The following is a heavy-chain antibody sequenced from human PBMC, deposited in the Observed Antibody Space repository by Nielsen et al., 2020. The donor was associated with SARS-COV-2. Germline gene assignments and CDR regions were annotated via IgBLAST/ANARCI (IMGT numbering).Heavy chain of an antibody. J-gene: IGHJ6*02. CDR3: AKDIDYYYGMDV. V-gene: IGHV3-20*04. CDR2: INWNGGST. CDR1: GFTFDDYG. D-gene: IGHD2-15*01. Sequence: GESLKISCAASGFTFDDYGMSWVRQAPGKGLEWVSGINWNGGSTGYADSVKGRFTISRDNAKNSLYLQMNSLRAEDTALYYCAKDIDYYYGMDVWGQGTTVTVSS.